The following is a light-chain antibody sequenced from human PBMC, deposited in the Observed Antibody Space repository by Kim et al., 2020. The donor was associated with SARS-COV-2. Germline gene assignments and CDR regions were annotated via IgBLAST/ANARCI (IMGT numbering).Light chain of an antibody. CDR1: KIGSKS. V-gene: IGLV3-21*04. J-gene: IGLJ2*01. CDR3: QVWDLYSMF. CDR2: YDT. Sequence: SYELTQPPSVSVAPGETASITCGGDKIGSKSVHWYQQRPGQAPVLVIYYDTDRPSGIPERFSGSNSGDTAMLTISRVEAEDEADYFCQVWDLYSMFFGGG.